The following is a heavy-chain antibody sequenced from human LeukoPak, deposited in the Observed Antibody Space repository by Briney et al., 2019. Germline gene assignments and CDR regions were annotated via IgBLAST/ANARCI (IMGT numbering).Heavy chain of an antibody. D-gene: IGHD5-24*01. J-gene: IGHJ3*02. V-gene: IGHV4-34*01. CDR2: INHSGST. Sequence: SETLSLTCAVYGGFFSGYYWSWIRQPPGKGLEWIGEINHSGSTNYNPSLKSRVTISVDTSKNQFSLKLSSVTAADTAVYYCARGNRRRWLQNDAFDIWGQGTMVTVSS. CDR3: ARGNRRRWLQNDAFDI. CDR1: GGFFSGYY.